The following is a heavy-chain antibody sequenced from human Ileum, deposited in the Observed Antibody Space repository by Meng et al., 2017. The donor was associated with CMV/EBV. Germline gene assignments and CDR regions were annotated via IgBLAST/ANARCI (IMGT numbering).Heavy chain of an antibody. Sequence: SLRLSCAASGFMFSDYSMDWVRQAPGKGLEWISYISTSGTTIYYADSVKGRFSISRDNANNLLYLQMNSLRVDDTAVYYCARRNWFDPWGQGTLVTVSS. CDR1: GFMFSDYS. V-gene: IGHV3-11*01. CDR3: ARRNWFDP. CDR2: ISTSGTTI. J-gene: IGHJ5*02.